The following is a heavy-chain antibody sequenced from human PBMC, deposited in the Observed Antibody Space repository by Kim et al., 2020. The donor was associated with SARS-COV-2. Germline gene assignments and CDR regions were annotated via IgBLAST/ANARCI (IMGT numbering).Heavy chain of an antibody. J-gene: IGHJ5*02. V-gene: IGHV3-23*01. CDR1: GFTFNNYA. CDR2: LTAGGDNR. D-gene: IGHD3-16*01. Sequence: GGSLRLSCTASGFTFNNYAMNWVRQAPGKGLEWVSALTAGGDNRYYTDSVKGRFTISRDNAKNTLYLQMNSLRAEDTAVYYCLRGGSSAFDPGRQGTL. CDR3: LRGGSSAFDP.